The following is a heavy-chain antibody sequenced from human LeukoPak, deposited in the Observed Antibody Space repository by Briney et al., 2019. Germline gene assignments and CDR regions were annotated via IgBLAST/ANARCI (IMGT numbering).Heavy chain of an antibody. V-gene: IGHV3-23*01. CDR3: AKAGSLATPTPYYFDY. CDR2: FSGSGDST. D-gene: IGHD5-12*01. Sequence: GGSLRLSCAASGFTFSRYAMRWVRQAPGKGLEWVSTFSGSGDSTYYADSVEGRFTISRDNSKNTLYLQMNSLRAEDTAVYYCAKAGSLATPTPYYFDYWGEGTLVTVSS. CDR1: GFTFSRYA. J-gene: IGHJ4*02.